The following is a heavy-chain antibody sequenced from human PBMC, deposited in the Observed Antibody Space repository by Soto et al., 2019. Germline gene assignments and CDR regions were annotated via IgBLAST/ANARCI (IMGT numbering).Heavy chain of an antibody. CDR3: ARTRYLDY. D-gene: IGHD3-9*01. Sequence: SETLSLTCTVTGGSISSYYWSWIRQPPGKGLEWIGYIYYSGSTNYNPSLKSRVTISVDTSKNQFSLKLSSVTAADTAVYYCARTRYLDYWGQGTLVTVSS. CDR1: GGSISSYY. CDR2: IYYSGST. J-gene: IGHJ4*02. V-gene: IGHV4-59*08.